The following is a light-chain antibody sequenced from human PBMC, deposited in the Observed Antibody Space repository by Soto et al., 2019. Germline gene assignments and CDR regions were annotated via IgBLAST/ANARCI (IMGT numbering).Light chain of an antibody. CDR2: KVS. V-gene: IGKV2-30*01. CDR1: QSLVYSDGNTY. CDR3: MQALQTHWT. Sequence: DVVMTQSPLSLPVTLGQPASISCRSSQSLVYSDGNTYLNWFQQRPGQSPRRLIYKVSNRDSGVPDRFSGSESGTDFTLKISRVEAEDVGVYYCMQALQTHWTLGQGTKVDI. J-gene: IGKJ1*01.